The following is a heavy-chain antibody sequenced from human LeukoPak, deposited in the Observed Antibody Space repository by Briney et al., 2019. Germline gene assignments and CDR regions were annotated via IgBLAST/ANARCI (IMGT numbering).Heavy chain of an antibody. V-gene: IGHV3-23*01. CDR1: GFTFSSYA. J-gene: IGHJ3*02. CDR3: AKDVPYGSGSYYSGWSDAFDI. Sequence: QSGGSLRLSCAASGFTFSSYAMSWVRQAPGKGLEWVPAISGSGGSTYYADSVKGRFTISRDDSKNTLYLQMNSLRAEDTAVYYCAKDVPYGSGSYYSGWSDAFDIWGQGTMVTVSS. CDR2: ISGSGGST. D-gene: IGHD3-10*01.